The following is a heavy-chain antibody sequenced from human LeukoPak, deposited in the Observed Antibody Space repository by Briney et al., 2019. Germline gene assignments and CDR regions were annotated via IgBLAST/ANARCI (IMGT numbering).Heavy chain of an antibody. CDR1: GGSISSSSYY. Sequence: PSETPSLTCTVSGGSISSSSYYWGWIRQPPGKGLEWIGSIYYSGSTYYNPSLKSRVTISVDTSKSQFSLKLRSVTAADTAVYYCARHYDSSGYYYQSPFDYWGQGTLVTVSS. J-gene: IGHJ4*02. CDR3: ARHYDSSGYYYQSPFDY. CDR2: IYYSGST. V-gene: IGHV4-39*01. D-gene: IGHD3-22*01.